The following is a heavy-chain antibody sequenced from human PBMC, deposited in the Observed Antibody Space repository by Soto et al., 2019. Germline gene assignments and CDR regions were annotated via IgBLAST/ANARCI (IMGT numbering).Heavy chain of an antibody. CDR1: GFTFSSYG. D-gene: IGHD6-13*01. J-gene: IGHJ4*02. Sequence: GGSLRLSCAASGFTFSSYGMHWVRQAPGKGLEWVAVIWYDGSNKYYADSVKGRFTISRVNSKNTLYLQMNSLRAEDTAVYYCARDRIIAAVVDYWGQGTLVTVSS. V-gene: IGHV3-33*01. CDR2: IWYDGSNK. CDR3: ARDRIIAAVVDY.